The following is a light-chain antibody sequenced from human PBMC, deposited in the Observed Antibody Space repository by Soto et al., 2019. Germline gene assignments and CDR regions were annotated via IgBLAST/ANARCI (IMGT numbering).Light chain of an antibody. CDR3: QQFNSYPRT. CDR2: DAS. V-gene: IGKV1-13*02. J-gene: IGKJ3*01. Sequence: AIQLTQSPSSLSASVGDRVTITCRASQGISSALAWYQQKPGQAPKLLIYDASSLESGVPSRFSGSGSGTDFTLTISSLQPEDFATSYCQQFNSYPRTFGPGTKVDIK. CDR1: QGISSA.